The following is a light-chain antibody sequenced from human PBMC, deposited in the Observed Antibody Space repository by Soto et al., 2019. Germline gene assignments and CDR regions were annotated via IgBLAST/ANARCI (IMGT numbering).Light chain of an antibody. J-gene: IGLJ2*01. Sequence: QSVLTQPPSASGTPGQRVIISCSGSTSNIGKNFVYWYQYLPGVAPKLLIYRNAQRPSGVPDRFSGSKSATSASLVVTGLRSEDEGHYYCAAWDDSLSGMIFGEGTKVTVL. V-gene: IGLV1-47*01. CDR2: RNA. CDR1: TSNIGKNF. CDR3: AAWDDSLSGMI.